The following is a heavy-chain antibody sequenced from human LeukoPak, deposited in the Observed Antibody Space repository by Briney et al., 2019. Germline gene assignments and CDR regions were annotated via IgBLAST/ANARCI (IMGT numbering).Heavy chain of an antibody. CDR1: GFTFSSYG. J-gene: IGHJ3*02. D-gene: IGHD3-22*01. Sequence: PGGSLRLSCAASGFTFSSYGMTWVRQAPGKGLEWVSYISSSSSTIYYADSVKGRFTISRDNAKNSLYLQMNSLRAEDTAVYYCVRDHHRRLYDSQARDTFDIWGQGTMVTVSS. V-gene: IGHV3-48*01. CDR2: ISSSSSTI. CDR3: VRDHHRRLYDSQARDTFDI.